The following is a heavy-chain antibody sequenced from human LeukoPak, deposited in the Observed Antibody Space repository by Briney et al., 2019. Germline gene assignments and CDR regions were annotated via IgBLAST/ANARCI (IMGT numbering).Heavy chain of an antibody. CDR1: GGSISSSSYY. CDR2: IYYSGST. Sequence: PSETLSLTCTVSGGSISSSSYYWGWIRQPPGKGLEWIGSIYYSGSTYYNPSLKSRVTISVDTSKYQFSLKLSSVTAADTAVYYCARQVYSSSWYLFDYWGQGTLVTVSS. D-gene: IGHD6-13*01. V-gene: IGHV4-39*01. CDR3: ARQVYSSSWYLFDY. J-gene: IGHJ4*02.